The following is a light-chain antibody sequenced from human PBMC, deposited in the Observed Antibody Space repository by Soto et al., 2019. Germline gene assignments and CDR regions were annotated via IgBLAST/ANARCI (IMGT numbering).Light chain of an antibody. CDR1: SSNIGAGYD. CDR3: QSYDRSLSGYV. Sequence: QSVLTQPPSVSGAPGQRGTISCTGSSSNIGAGYDVHWYQQRPGTAPKLLISGDSNRPSGVPDRFSGSKSGTSASLAITGLQPEVEADYYCQSYDRSLSGYVFGTGTKLTGL. CDR2: GDS. V-gene: IGLV1-40*01. J-gene: IGLJ1*01.